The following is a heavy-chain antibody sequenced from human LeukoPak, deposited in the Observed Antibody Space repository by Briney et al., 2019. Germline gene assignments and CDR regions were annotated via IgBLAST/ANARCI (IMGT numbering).Heavy chain of an antibody. Sequence: SETLSLTCTVSGGSISSGGYYWSWIRQHPGKGLEWVGYIYYSGSTYYNPSLKSRVTISVDTSKNQFSLKLSSVTAADTAVYYCARDEYYDFWSGYPYGTDVWGQGTTVTVSS. D-gene: IGHD3-3*01. J-gene: IGHJ6*02. CDR2: IYYSGST. CDR3: ARDEYYDFWSGYPYGTDV. CDR1: GGSISSGGYY. V-gene: IGHV4-31*03.